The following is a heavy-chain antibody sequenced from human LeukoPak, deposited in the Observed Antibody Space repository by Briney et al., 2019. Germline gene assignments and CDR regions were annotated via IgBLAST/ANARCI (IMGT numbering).Heavy chain of an antibody. D-gene: IGHD3-22*01. Sequence: ASVKVSCKASGYTFTRYYMHWVRQAPGQGLEWMGIINPSGGSTSYAQKFQGRVIMTRDMSTSTVYMELSSLRSEDTAAYYCARKDSSGYLYYWGQGTLVTVSS. CDR3: ARKDSSGYLYY. V-gene: IGHV1-46*01. J-gene: IGHJ4*02. CDR2: INPSGGST. CDR1: GYTFTRYY.